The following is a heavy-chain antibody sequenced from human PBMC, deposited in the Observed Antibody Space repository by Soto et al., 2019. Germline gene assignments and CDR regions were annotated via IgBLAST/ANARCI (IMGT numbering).Heavy chain of an antibody. V-gene: IGHV3-33*01. J-gene: IGHJ6*02. CDR1: GFTFSTYG. Sequence: PGGSLRLSCAASGFTFSTYGMHWVRQAPGEGLEWVAVIWYDGSNKYYADSVKGRFTISRDNSKNTLYLQMHSLRAEDTAVYYCARDIGGLAATEYGMDVWGQGTTVTVS. D-gene: IGHD6-25*01. CDR2: IWYDGSNK. CDR3: ARDIGGLAATEYGMDV.